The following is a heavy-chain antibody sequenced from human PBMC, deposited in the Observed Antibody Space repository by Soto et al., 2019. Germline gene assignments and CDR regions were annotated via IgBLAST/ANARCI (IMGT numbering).Heavy chain of an antibody. J-gene: IGHJ3*02. CDR2: IIPIFGTA. CDR3: ARASPMIVGEADAFDI. D-gene: IGHD3-22*01. CDR1: GGTFSSYA. V-gene: IGHV1-69*13. Sequence: SVKVSCKASGGTFSSYAISWVRQAPGQGLEWMGGIIPIFGTANYAQKFQGRVTITADESTSTAYMELSSLRSEDTAVYYCARASPMIVGEADAFDIWGQGTMVTVSS.